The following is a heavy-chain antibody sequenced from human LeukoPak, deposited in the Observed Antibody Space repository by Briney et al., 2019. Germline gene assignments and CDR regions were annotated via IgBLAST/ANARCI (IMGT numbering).Heavy chain of an antibody. CDR1: GGSFSGYY. Sequence: SETLSLTCAVYGGSFSGYYWSWIRQPPGKGLEWIGEINHSGSTNYNPSLKSRVTISVDTSKNQFSLKLSSVTAADTAVYYCARGDLTRRRDFDYWGQGTLVTVSS. V-gene: IGHV4-34*01. J-gene: IGHJ4*02. CDR3: ARGDLTRRRDFDY. D-gene: IGHD2-21*02. CDR2: INHSGST.